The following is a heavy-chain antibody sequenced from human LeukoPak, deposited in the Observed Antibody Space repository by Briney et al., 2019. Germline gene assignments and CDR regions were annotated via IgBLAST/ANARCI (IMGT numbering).Heavy chain of an antibody. J-gene: IGHJ4*02. Sequence: ASVKVSCKASGYTFTSYGISWVRQAPGQGLEWMGWISAYNGNTNYAQKLQGRVTMTTDTSTSTAYMELRSLRSGDTAVYYCARVYYDSSGHPAFDYWGQGTLVTVSS. CDR1: GYTFTSYG. CDR2: ISAYNGNT. D-gene: IGHD3-22*01. V-gene: IGHV1-18*01. CDR3: ARVYYDSSGHPAFDY.